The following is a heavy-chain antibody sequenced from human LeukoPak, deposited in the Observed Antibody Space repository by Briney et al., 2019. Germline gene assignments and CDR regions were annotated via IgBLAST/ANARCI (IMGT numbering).Heavy chain of an antibody. CDR3: ARDKIVGATYFDY. Sequence: GGSLRLSCAASEFSVGSNYMTCVRQAPGKWLEWVSLIYSGGSTYYANSVKGRFTISRDNSKNTLYLQMNSLRAEDTAVYYCARDKIVGATYFDYWGQGTLVTASS. J-gene: IGHJ4*02. CDR1: EFSVGSNY. V-gene: IGHV3-66*01. CDR2: IYSGGST. D-gene: IGHD1-26*01.